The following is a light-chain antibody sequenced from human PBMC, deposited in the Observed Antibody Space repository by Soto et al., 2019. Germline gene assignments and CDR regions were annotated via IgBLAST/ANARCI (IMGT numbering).Light chain of an antibody. V-gene: IGKV1-27*01. CDR2: SAS. Sequence: DIQMTQSPSSLSASVGDRVTITCRASQGISSYLAWYQQKPGKAPKLLIYSASTLQSGVPSRFSGSGSGTDFTLTISSLQPEDVATYYCQKCNSAPFTFGPGTKVDIK. CDR3: QKCNSAPFT. CDR1: QGISSY. J-gene: IGKJ3*01.